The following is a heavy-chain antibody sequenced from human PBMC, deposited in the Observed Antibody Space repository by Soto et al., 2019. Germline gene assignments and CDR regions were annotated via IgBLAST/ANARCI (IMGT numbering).Heavy chain of an antibody. CDR2: IYYSGST. Sequence: SETLSLTCTVSGGSIGSQYWTWVRQPPGKGLEWIGSIYYSGSTYNNPSLRSRVSMSIDTSKDQFSLKLKSVTAADTALYFCARQRTSVVTQAYFDVWGPGSLVTVSS. D-gene: IGHD2-21*02. J-gene: IGHJ4*02. V-gene: IGHV4-59*04. CDR1: GGSIGSQY. CDR3: ARQRTSVVTQAYFDV.